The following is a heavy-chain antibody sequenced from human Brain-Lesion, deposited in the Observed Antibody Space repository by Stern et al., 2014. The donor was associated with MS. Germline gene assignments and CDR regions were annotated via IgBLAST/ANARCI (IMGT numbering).Heavy chain of an antibody. CDR2: INPKSGGT. V-gene: IGHV1-2*04. J-gene: IGHJ4*02. Sequence: QDQLVQSGAEVKKPGASVKVSCKASGYTFTGYYMHGGRQAPGQGLEWMGWINPKSGGTNEAQKFPGWVTMTRDTSINTAYMELSRLRSDDTAVYYCATYYYDSTGYNDFWGQGTLVTVSS. CDR3: ATYYYDSTGYNDF. CDR1: GYTFTGYY. D-gene: IGHD3-22*01.